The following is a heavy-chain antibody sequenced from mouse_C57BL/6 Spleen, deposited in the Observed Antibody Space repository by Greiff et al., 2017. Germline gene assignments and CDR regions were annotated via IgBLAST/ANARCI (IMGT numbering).Heavy chain of an antibody. CDR2: INPNNGGT. D-gene: IGHD4-1*01. V-gene: IGHV1-18*01. J-gene: IGHJ1*03. CDR3: ARWEKTGRWYFDV. Sequence: VQLQQSGPELVKPGASVKIPCKASGYTFTDYNMDWVKQSHGKSLEWIGDINPNNGGTIYNQKFKGKATLTVDKSSSTAYMELRSLTSEDTAVYYCARWEKTGRWYFDVWGTGTTVTVSS. CDR1: GYTFTDYN.